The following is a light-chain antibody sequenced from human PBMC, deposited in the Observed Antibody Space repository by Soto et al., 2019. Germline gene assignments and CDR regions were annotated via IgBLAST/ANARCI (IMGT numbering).Light chain of an antibody. CDR2: DDS. CDR1: STGSKS. V-gene: IGLV3-21*02. J-gene: IGLJ3*02. Sequence: SSELTQPPSLSVDPGQTASIACGGISTGSKSVHWYQQKPGQAPVLVVYDDSARPSGIPERFSGFSSGNTATLTITGVEAGDEADYYCQVWDSRSSLVVFGGGTKLTVL. CDR3: QVWDSRSSLVV.